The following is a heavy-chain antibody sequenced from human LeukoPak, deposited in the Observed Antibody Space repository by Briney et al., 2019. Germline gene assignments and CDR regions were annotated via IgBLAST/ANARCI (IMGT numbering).Heavy chain of an antibody. CDR2: IYHSGSS. J-gene: IGHJ5*02. V-gene: IGHV4-38-2*01. D-gene: IGHD3-3*01. Sequence: PSETLSLTCAVSGYSISSGYYWGWIRQPPGKGLEWIGSIYHSGSSYYNPSLKSRVTISLDTSKNQFSLKLSSVTAADTAVYYCARGLFGVVIPSNWFDPWGQGTLVTVSS. CDR3: ARGLFGVVIPSNWFDP. CDR1: GYSISSGYY.